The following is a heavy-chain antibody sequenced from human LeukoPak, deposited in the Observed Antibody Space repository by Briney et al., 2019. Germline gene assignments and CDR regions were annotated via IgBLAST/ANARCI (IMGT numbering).Heavy chain of an antibody. CDR3: ASFIAVAGTEFDY. Sequence: ASVKVSCKASGYTFTSYDINWVRQAPGQGLEWMGWMNPNSGNTGYAQKFQGRVTMTRDTSISTAYMELSSLRSEDTAVYYCASFIAVAGTEFDYWGQGTLVTVSS. CDR1: GYTFTSYD. CDR2: MNPNSGNT. D-gene: IGHD6-13*01. J-gene: IGHJ4*02. V-gene: IGHV1-8*01.